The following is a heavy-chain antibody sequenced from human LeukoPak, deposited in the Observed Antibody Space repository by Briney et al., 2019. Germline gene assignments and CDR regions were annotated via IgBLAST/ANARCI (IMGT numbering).Heavy chain of an antibody. V-gene: IGHV3-53*01. J-gene: IGHJ6*02. Sequence: GGSLRLSCAASGFTVSSNYMSWVRQAPGKGLEWVSVIYSGGSTYYSDSVKGRLTISRDNSKNTLYLQMNSLRAEDTAVYYCARDRIRGDKRGYYYYGMDVWGQGTTVTVSS. CDR1: GFTVSSNY. CDR2: IYSGGST. CDR3: ARDRIRGDKRGYYYYGMDV. D-gene: IGHD4-17*01.